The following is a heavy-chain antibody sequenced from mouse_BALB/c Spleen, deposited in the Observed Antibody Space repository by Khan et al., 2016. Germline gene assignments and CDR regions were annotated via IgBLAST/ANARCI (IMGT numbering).Heavy chain of an antibody. D-gene: IGHD1-1*02. V-gene: IGHV6-6*02. Sequence: EVKLEESGGGLVQPGGSMKFSCEASGFTFSNYWMSWVRQSPQKGLKWVAEIRLRSDNYTTHYAESVKGSFTISRDDSKSRLFLQMNSLRAEDTGIYYCTGGNPWYFDVWGAGTTVTVSS. CDR1: GFTFSNYW. CDR2: IRLRSDNYTT. CDR3: TGGNPWYFDV. J-gene: IGHJ1*01.